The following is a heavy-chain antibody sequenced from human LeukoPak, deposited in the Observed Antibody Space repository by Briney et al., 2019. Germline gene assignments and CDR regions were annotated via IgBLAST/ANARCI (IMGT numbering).Heavy chain of an antibody. CDR1: GYSFTNYW. J-gene: IGHJ4*02. CDR3: ARQQWLVSDY. Sequence: GESLKISCKGSGYSFTNYWIAWVRQMPGKGLEWMGIIYPGDSDTTYSPSFQGQVTFSADKSISTAYLQWSSLKASDTAMYYCARQQWLVSDYWGQGTLVTVSS. CDR2: IYPGDSDT. D-gene: IGHD6-19*01. V-gene: IGHV5-51*01.